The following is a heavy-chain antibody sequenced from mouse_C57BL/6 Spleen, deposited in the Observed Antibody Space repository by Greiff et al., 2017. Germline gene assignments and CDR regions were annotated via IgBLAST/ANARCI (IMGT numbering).Heavy chain of an antibody. V-gene: IGHV1-81*01. J-gene: IGHJ4*01. CDR3: ASLSTGTRAMDY. Sequence: VQVVESGAELARPGASVKLSCKASGYTFTSYGISWVKQRTGQGLEWIGEIYPRSGNTYYNEKFKGKATLTADKSSSTAYMELRSLTSEDSAVYFCASLSTGTRAMDYWGQGTSVTVSS. CDR2: IYPRSGNT. D-gene: IGHD4-1*02. CDR1: GYTFTSYG.